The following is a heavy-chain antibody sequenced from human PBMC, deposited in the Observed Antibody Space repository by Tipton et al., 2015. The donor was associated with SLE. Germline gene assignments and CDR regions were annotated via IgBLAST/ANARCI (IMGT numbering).Heavy chain of an antibody. J-gene: IGHJ4*02. V-gene: IGHV3-21*03. D-gene: IGHD1-14*01. Sequence: SLRLSCAVSGFTFSNYSMNWVRQAPGKGLEWVSSISSSSYYIYYADSVKGRFTISRDNAKKSLYLQMNSLRAEDTVVYYCARGFLGMKAAQYYFDYWGQGTLVTVSS. CDR3: ARGFLGMKAAQYYFDY. CDR2: ISSSSYYI. CDR1: GFTFSNYS.